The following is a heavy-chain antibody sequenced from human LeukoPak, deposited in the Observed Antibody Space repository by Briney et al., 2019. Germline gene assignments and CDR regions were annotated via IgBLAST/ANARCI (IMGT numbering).Heavy chain of an antibody. Sequence: SETLSLTCTVSGGSISSSSYYWGWIRQPPGKGLEWIGSIYYSGSTYYNPSLKSRVTISVDTSKNQFSLKLSSVTAADTAVYYCARPSRGLGSYRDYYMDVWGKGTTVTVSS. D-gene: IGHD3-10*01. CDR3: ARPSRGLGSYRDYYMDV. CDR2: IYYSGST. V-gene: IGHV4-39*07. CDR1: GGSISSSSYY. J-gene: IGHJ6*03.